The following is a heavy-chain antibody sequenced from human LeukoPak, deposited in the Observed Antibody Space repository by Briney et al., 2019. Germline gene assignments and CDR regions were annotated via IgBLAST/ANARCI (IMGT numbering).Heavy chain of an antibody. Sequence: SQTLSLTCTVSGGSISSGSYYWSWIRQPAGKGLEWIGRIYTSGSTNYNPSLKSRVTISVDTSKNQFSLKLSSVTAADTAVYYCARQIVVVPARGNWFDPWGQGTLVTVFS. CDR1: GGSISSGSYY. CDR2: IYTSGST. D-gene: IGHD2-2*01. CDR3: ARQIVVVPARGNWFDP. J-gene: IGHJ5*02. V-gene: IGHV4-61*02.